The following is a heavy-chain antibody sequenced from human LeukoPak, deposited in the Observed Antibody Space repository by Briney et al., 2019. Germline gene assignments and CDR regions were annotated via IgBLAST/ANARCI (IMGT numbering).Heavy chain of an antibody. V-gene: IGHV4-4*02. CDR1: GGSISSSNW. D-gene: IGHD4-11*01. J-gene: IGHJ4*02. CDR3: ASSWTTVTTTFYY. CDR2: IYHSGST. Sequence: PSETLSLTCAVSGGSISSSNWWSWVRQPPGKGLEWIGEIYHSGSTNYNPSLKSRVTISVDKSKNQFSLKLSSVTAADTAVYYCASSWTTVTTTFYYWGQGTLVTVSS.